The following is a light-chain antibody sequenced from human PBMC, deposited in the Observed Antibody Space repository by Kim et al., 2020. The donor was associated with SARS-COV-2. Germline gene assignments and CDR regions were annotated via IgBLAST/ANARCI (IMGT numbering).Light chain of an antibody. V-gene: IGLV3-21*03. Sequence: PGKPARITCGGKNLGSKSVHWYQQKPGQAPVLVVYDDSDRPSGIPERFSGSNSGNTATLTISRVEAGDEADYYCQVWDSSSDHPGVFGGGTQLTVL. CDR1: NLGSKS. J-gene: IGLJ2*01. CDR3: QVWDSSSDHPGV. CDR2: DDS.